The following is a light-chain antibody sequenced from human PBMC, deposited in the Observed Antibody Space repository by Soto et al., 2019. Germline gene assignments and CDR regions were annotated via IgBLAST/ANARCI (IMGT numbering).Light chain of an antibody. Sequence: DIVLTQSPGTLSLSPGDRVTLSCRASQSINNYLAWYQQKPGQAPRLLIYDASNRATGIPSRFSGRGSGTDFTLRISGLEPEDFATYYCQQRAGWPYTFGQGTRLEIK. CDR2: DAS. V-gene: IGKV3-11*01. CDR3: QQRAGWPYT. CDR1: QSINNY. J-gene: IGKJ2*01.